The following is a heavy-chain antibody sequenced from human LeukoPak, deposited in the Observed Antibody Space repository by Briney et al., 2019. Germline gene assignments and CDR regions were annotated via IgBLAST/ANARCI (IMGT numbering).Heavy chain of an antibody. D-gene: IGHD6-19*01. CDR2: IKQDGSEK. CDR3: ARDRTSGWRSDAFDI. J-gene: IGHJ3*02. CDR1: GFTVSSNY. V-gene: IGHV3-7*01. Sequence: GGSLRLSCAASGFTVSSNYMSWVRQAPGKGLEWVANIKQDGSEKYYVDSVKGRFTISRDNAWNSLYLQMNSLRAEDTAVYYCARDRTSGWRSDAFDIWGQGTMVTVSS.